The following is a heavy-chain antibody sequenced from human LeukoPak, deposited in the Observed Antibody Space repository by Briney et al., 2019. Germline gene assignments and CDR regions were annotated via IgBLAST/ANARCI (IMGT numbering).Heavy chain of an antibody. CDR2: IYYSGST. CDR1: GGSISSYY. D-gene: IGHD1-26*01. CDR3: ARDKVGATDY. V-gene: IGHV4-59*01. Sequence: PSETLSLTCTVSGGSISSYYWSWIRQPPGKGLEWIGCIYYSGSTNYNPSLKSRVTISVDTSKNQFSLKLSSVTAADTAVYYCARDKVGATDYWGQGTLVTVSS. J-gene: IGHJ4*02.